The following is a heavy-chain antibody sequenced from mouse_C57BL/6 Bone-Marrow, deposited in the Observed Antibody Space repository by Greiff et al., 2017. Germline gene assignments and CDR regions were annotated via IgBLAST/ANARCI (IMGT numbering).Heavy chain of an antibody. D-gene: IGHD1-1*01. CDR1: GFTFSSYG. J-gene: IGHJ2*01. CDR3: ARPLRYFDY. CDR2: ISSGGSYT. V-gene: IGHV5-6*01. Sequence: EVQVVESGGDLVKPGGSLKLSCAASGFTFSSYGMSWVRQTPDKRLEWVATISSGGSYTYYPDSVKGRFTISRDNAKNTLYLQMSSLKSEDTAMYYCARPLRYFDYWGQGTTLTVSS.